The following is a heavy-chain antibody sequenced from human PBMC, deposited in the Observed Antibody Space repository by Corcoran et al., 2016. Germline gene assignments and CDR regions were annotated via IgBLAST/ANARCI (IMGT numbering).Heavy chain of an antibody. J-gene: IGHJ5*02. CDR1: GDSVSSNSAA. V-gene: IGHV6-1*01. D-gene: IGHD2-15*01. Sequence: QVQLQLSGPGLVKPSQTLSLTCAISGDSVSSNSAAWNWIRQSPSRGLEWLGRSYYSSKWDNDYAESVKSRITIVPDTSRNQFSLNPNSVTHNDTAVDYCVIGPRGSCYHWFDPWGQGTLVTVSS. CDR3: VIGPRGSCYHWFDP. CDR2: SYYSSKWDN.